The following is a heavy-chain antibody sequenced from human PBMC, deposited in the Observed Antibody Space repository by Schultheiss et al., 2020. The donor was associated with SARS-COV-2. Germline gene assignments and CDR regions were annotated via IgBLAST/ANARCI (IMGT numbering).Heavy chain of an antibody. Sequence: SQTLSLTCTVSGGSISSYYWSWIRQPPGKGLEWIGEINHSGSTNYNPSLKSRVTISVDTSKNQFSLKLSSVTAADTAVYYCARERKTFDYWGQGTLVTVSS. CDR2: INHSGST. V-gene: IGHV4-34*09. J-gene: IGHJ4*02. CDR3: ARERKTFDY. CDR1: GGSISSYY.